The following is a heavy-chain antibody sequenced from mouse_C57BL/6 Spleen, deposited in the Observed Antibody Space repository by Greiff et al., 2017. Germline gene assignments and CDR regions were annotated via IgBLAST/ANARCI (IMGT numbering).Heavy chain of an antibody. J-gene: IGHJ2*01. V-gene: IGHV1-81*01. Sequence: VQLQESGAELARPGASVKLSCKASGYTFTSYGISWVKQRTGQGLEWIGEIYPRSGNTYYNEKFKGKATLTADKSSSTAYMELRSLTSEDSAVYFCARWDPYYYGSSPYYFDYWGQGTTLTVSS. CDR2: IYPRSGNT. D-gene: IGHD1-1*01. CDR3: ARWDPYYYGSSPYYFDY. CDR1: GYTFTSYG.